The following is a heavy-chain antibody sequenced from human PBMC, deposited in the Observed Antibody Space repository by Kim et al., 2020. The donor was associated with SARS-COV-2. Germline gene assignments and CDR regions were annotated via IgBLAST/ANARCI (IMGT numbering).Heavy chain of an antibody. CDR1: GFTFNSFW. CDR3: ARDGWEPQGMDFYYYGMDV. D-gene: IGHD1-26*01. Sequence: RGSLRLSCAASGFTFNSFWMSWVRQAPGKGLEWVANIKQDGSEKYYVDSVKGRFTISRDNAKNSLYFQMNSLRVEDTAVYYCARDGWEPQGMDFYYYGMDVWGQGTTATVSS. J-gene: IGHJ6*02. V-gene: IGHV3-7*03. CDR2: IKQDGSEK.